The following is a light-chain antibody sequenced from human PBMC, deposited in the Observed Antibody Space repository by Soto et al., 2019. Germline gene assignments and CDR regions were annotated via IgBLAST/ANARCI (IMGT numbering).Light chain of an antibody. J-gene: IGLJ1*01. V-gene: IGLV2-11*01. CDR2: DVN. Sequence: QSVLTQPPSTSGTPGQRVSISCSGTSSDVGGYYYVSWYQQHPGKAPKLMIYDVNKRPSGVPDRFSASKSGITASLTISGLQAEDEADYYCCSYAGTYAFYVFGTGTKLTVL. CDR3: CSYAGTYAFYV. CDR1: SSDVGGYYY.